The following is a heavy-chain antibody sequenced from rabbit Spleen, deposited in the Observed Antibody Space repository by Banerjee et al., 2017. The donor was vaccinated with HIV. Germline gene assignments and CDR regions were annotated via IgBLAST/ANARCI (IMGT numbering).Heavy chain of an antibody. CDR3: ARDTSSSFSTYGMDL. J-gene: IGHJ6*01. CDR2: IDAGSSAFT. Sequence: QSLEESGGDLVKPGASLTLTCTASGFSFSSSDYMCWVRQAPGKGLEWIACIDAGSSAFTYFATWAKGRFTISKTSSTTVTLQMTRLTAADTATYFCARDTSSSFSTYGMDLWGPGTLVTVS. V-gene: IGHV1S40*01. D-gene: IGHD1-1*01. CDR1: GFSFSSSDY.